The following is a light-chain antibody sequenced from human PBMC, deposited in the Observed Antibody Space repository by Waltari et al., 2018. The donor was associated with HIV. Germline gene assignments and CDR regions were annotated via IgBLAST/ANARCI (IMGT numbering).Light chain of an antibody. V-gene: IGLV2-18*01. J-gene: IGLJ2*01. Sequence: QSALTQPPSVSGSPGQSVTISCTGTSSDVGSYNRVSWYQQPPGTAPKLMIYEVSTRPSGCPDRFSGSNSGNTASLTISGLQAEDEADYYCSLYTSSSLVFGGGTKLTVL. CDR2: EVS. CDR1: SSDVGSYNR. CDR3: SLYTSSSLV.